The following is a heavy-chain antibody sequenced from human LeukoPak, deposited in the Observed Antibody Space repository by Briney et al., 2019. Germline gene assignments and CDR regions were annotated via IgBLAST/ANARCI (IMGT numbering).Heavy chain of an antibody. D-gene: IGHD2-15*01. Sequence: GGSLRLSCAASGFTLSSSAMSWVRQAPGKGLEWVSAISNNGGYTYYADSVQGRFTISRDNSKSTLCLQMNSLRAEDTAVYYCAKQLGYCSDGSCYFPYWGQGTLVTVSS. CDR1: GFTLSSSA. V-gene: IGHV3-23*01. J-gene: IGHJ4*02. CDR2: ISNNGGYT. CDR3: AKQLGYCSDGSCYFPY.